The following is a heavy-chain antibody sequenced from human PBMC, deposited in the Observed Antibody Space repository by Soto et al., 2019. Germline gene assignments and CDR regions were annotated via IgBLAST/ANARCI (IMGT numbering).Heavy chain of an antibody. CDR1: GGTFSSYA. CDR3: ARSGRFLEWHAGFDP. V-gene: IGHV1-69*13. CDR2: IIPIFGTA. Sequence: GASVKVSCKASGGTFSSYAISWVRQAPGQGLEWMGGIIPIFGTANYAQKFQGRVTITADESTSTAYMELSSLRSEDTAVYCCARSGRFLEWHAGFDPWGQGTLVTVSS. D-gene: IGHD3-3*01. J-gene: IGHJ5*02.